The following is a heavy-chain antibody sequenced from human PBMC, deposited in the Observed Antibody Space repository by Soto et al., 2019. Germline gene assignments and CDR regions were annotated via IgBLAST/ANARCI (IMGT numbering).Heavy chain of an antibody. V-gene: IGHV4-34*01. CDR1: GGSFSGYY. J-gene: IGHJ6*01. CDR2: INHSGST. D-gene: IGHD3-22*01. Sequence: PSQTLSLTCPVYGGSFSGYYWSWIRQPPGKGLEWIGEINHSGSTNYNPSLKSRVTISVDTSKNQLSLKLSSVTAADTAVYYCARASGYYYESSGFVQNYVLVVSGQGATVIVSS. CDR3: ARASGYYYESSGFVQNYVLVV.